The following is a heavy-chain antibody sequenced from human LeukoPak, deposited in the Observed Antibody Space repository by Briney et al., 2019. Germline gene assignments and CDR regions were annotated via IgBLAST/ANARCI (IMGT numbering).Heavy chain of an antibody. CDR1: GYTFTSYG. CDR3: ARLEEVYDFWSGPIRAFDY. Sequence: GASVKVSCKASGYTFTSYGISWVRQAPGQGLEWMGWISPYNGNTNYAQKLQGRVTMTTDTPTSTAYMELRSLRSDDTAVYYCARLEEVYDFWSGPIRAFDYWGQGTLVTVSS. CDR2: ISPYNGNT. V-gene: IGHV1-18*01. D-gene: IGHD3-3*01. J-gene: IGHJ4*02.